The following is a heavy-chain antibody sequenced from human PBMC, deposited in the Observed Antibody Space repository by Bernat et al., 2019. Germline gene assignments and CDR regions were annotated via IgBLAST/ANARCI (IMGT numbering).Heavy chain of an antibody. J-gene: IGHJ4*02. D-gene: IGHD2-15*01. CDR1: GYTFTSYS. V-gene: IGHV1-18*01. CDR2: FSSYNGNT. Sequence: VQLVQSGAEVKKPGASVKVSCKASGYTFTSYSISWVRQAPGHGLEWMGWFSSYNGNTNYAQKLQGRVNMTTDTSTSSPYMELRSLGSDDTAVYYYAGDCSGGSGYPDQYYFDYRGQGTLVTVSS. CDR3: AGDCSGGSGYPDQYYFDY.